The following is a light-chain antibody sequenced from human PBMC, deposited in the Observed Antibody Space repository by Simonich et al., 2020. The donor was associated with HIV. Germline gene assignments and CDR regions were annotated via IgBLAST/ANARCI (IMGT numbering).Light chain of an antibody. V-gene: IGLV2-14*02. CDR1: SSDVGSSNL. CDR3: ISYTSDNTWV. Sequence: QSALTQPASVSGSPGQSITISCTGTSSDVGSSNLVSWYQQHPGKAPKLMIYDVTKRPSGVSNRFSGSKSGNTASLTISGLQTEDESDYYCISYTSDNTWVFGGGTKLTVL. J-gene: IGLJ3*02. CDR2: DVT.